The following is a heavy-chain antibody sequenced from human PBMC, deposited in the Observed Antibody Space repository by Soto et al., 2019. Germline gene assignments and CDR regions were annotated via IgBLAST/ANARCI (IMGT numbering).Heavy chain of an antibody. J-gene: IGHJ4*02. V-gene: IGHV3-30*18. CDR3: AKDLLTYFGSGSYDY. D-gene: IGHD3-10*01. CDR1: GFTFSTYG. CDR2: ISYDGSNK. Sequence: GGSLRLSCAASGFTFSTYGMRWVRQAPGKGLEWVAVISYDGSNKYYADSAKGRFTISRDNSKNTLYLEMNSLGAEDTAVYYCAKDLLTYFGSGSYDYWGQGTLVTVSS.